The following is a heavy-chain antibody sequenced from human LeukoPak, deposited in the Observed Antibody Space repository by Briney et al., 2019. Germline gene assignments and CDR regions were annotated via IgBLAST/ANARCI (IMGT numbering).Heavy chain of an antibody. CDR3: ARDGAYYDILIGYYRGRGPFDY. D-gene: IGHD3-9*01. J-gene: IGHJ4*02. Sequence: ASVKVSCKASGYTFTSYGISWVRQAPGQGLEWMGWISAYSGNTNYAQKLQGRVTMTTDTSTSTAYMELRSLRSDDTAVYYCARDGAYYDILIGYYRGRGPFDYWGQGTLVTVSS. CDR1: GYTFTSYG. V-gene: IGHV1-18*01. CDR2: ISAYSGNT.